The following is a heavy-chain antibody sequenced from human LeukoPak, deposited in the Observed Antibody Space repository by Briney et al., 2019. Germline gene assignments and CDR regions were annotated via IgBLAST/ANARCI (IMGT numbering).Heavy chain of an antibody. CDR2: FYYSGST. J-gene: IGHJ4*02. CDR1: GGSISSSSYY. Sequence: SETLSLTCTVSGGSISSSSYYWGWIRQPPGKGLEWIGSFYYSGSTYYNPSLKSRVTISVDTSKNQFSLKLSSVTAADTAVYYCARQSPIAARPNSWGQGTLVTVSS. V-gene: IGHV4-39*01. D-gene: IGHD6-6*01. CDR3: ARQSPIAARPNS.